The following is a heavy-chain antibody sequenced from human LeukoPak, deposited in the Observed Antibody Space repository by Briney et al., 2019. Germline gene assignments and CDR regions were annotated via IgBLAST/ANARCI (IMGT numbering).Heavy chain of an antibody. CDR3: ARATQRYCSGTTCFPYWFDT. V-gene: IGHV4-4*09. CDR1: GGSFTDYF. J-gene: IGHJ5*02. CDR2: THTSGSP. D-gene: IGHD2-2*01. Sequence: SETLSLTCAVYGGSFTDYFWTWIRHSPGKGLEWIGYTHTSGSPDYSRSLKSRVTISLDTSKNHFSLMLSSVTAADTAVYFCARATQRYCSGTTCFPYWFDTWGQGTLATVSS.